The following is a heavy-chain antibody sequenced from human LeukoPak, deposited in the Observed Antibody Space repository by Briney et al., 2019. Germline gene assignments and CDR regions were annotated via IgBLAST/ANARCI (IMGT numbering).Heavy chain of an antibody. J-gene: IGHJ5*02. D-gene: IGHD3-10*01. CDR1: GFTFSTYA. CDR3: ARASRGNWFDP. V-gene: IGHV3-64*01. Sequence: GGSLRLSCAASGFTFSTYAMHWVRQTPGKGLEYVSAISTNGGGTYYANSVKGRFTISRDNSKNTLYLQMGSLRAEDMAVYYCARASRGNWFDPWGQGTLVTVSS. CDR2: ISTNGGGT.